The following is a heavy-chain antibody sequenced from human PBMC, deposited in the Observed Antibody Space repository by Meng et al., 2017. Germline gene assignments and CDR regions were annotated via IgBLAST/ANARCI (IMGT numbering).Heavy chain of an antibody. D-gene: IGHD3-10*01. CDR2: IGTAGDT. Sequence: EVQMVGRGGGVVRPGSSLGLSCAASGFSLRSDDMHWVSQATGKGLEWVSAIGTAGDTYYPGSVKGRFTISRENAKNSLYLQMNSLRAGDTAVYYCARGVVRGVIYPPFDYWGQGTLVTVSS. CDR3: ARGVVRGVIYPPFDY. J-gene: IGHJ4*02. CDR1: GFSLRSDD. V-gene: IGHV3-13*01.